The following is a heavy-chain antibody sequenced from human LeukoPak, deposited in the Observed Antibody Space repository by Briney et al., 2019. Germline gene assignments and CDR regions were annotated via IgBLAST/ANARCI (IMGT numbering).Heavy chain of an antibody. CDR3: AREGGSGWYTSSDY. J-gene: IGHJ4*02. CDR1: GFTFSSYS. CDR2: ISSSSSAI. V-gene: IGHV3-48*01. D-gene: IGHD6-19*01. Sequence: GGSLRLSCAGSGFTFSSYSMNWVRQAPGKGLEWVTYISSSSSAIYYADSVKGRFTISRDNAKNSLYLQMNSLRAEDTAVYYCAREGGSGWYTSSDYWGQGTLVTVSS.